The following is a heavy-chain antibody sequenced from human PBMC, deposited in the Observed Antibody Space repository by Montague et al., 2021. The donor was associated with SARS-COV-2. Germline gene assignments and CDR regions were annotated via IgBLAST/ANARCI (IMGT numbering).Heavy chain of an antibody. CDR1: GFTVSSNY. V-gene: IGHV3-53*01. D-gene: IGHD6-19*01. CDR2: IYSGGTT. CDR3: ARGSGWFLEEHYFDY. Sequence: SLRLSCAASGFTVSSNYMTWVRQAPGKGLEWVSVIYSGGTTSYADSVKGRFTIPSDNSKNTLNLPMNSLRAEDTAVYYCARGSGWFLEEHYFDYWGQGTLVTVSS. J-gene: IGHJ4*02.